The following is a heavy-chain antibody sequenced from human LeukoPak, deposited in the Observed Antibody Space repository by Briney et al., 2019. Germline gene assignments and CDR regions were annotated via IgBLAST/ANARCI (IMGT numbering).Heavy chain of an antibody. J-gene: IGHJ6*02. CDR1: GGSISGSGYY. D-gene: IGHD3-10*01. V-gene: IGHV4-61*08. CDR2: IYHTGST. Sequence: SETLSLTCTVSGGSISGSGYYWSWIRQPPGKGLEWIGYIYHTGSTNYNPSLKSRVTISVDTSKNQFSLKLSSVTAADTAVYYCARDIGSGPVDVWGQGTTVTVSS. CDR3: ARDIGSGPVDV.